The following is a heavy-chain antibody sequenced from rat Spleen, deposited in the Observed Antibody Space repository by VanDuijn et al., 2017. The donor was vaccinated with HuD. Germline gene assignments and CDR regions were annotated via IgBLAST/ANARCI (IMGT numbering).Heavy chain of an antibody. CDR2: ISYDGSRT. D-gene: IGHD1-9*01. V-gene: IGHV5-29*01. J-gene: IGHJ2*01. CDR1: GFTFSNFD. Sequence: EVQLVESGGGLVRPGGSLKLSCSVSGFTFSNFDMAWVRQAPTKGLEWVATISYDGSRTYYRDSVKGRFTISRDNAKSTLYLQMDSLRSEDTASYYCVRHGYTRYYFDYWGQGVMVTVSS. CDR3: VRHGYTRYYFDY.